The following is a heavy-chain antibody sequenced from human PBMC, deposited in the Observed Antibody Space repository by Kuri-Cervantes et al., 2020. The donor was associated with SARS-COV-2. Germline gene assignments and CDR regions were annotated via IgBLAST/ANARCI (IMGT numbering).Heavy chain of an antibody. CDR2: MNPNSGNT. CDR3: ARGTGTTEPFDY. D-gene: IGHD1-1*01. CDR1: GYTFTSYD. V-gene: IGHV1-8*01. J-gene: IGHJ4*02. Sequence: ASVKVSCKASGYTFTSYDINWVRQATGQGLEWMGWMNPNSGNTGYAQKFQGRVTMTRDTSTSTVYMELSSLRSEDTAVYYCARGTGTTEPFDYWGQGTLVTVSS.